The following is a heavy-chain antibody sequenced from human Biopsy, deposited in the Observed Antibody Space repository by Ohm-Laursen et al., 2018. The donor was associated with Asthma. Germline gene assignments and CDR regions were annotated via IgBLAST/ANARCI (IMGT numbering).Heavy chain of an antibody. J-gene: IGHJ6*02. D-gene: IGHD4-17*01. CDR3: ARVVSYGDIYFGIDV. Sequence: SETLSLTCAVSGGSISSDDYYWSWIRQAPGKGLEWIGFVFWSGSTHYSRSLERRVSISIDTATNEFSMKLWSVTPADTAVYFCARVVSYGDIYFGIDVWGPGNTVVVS. CDR2: VFWSGST. V-gene: IGHV4-30-4*01. CDR1: GGSISSDDYY.